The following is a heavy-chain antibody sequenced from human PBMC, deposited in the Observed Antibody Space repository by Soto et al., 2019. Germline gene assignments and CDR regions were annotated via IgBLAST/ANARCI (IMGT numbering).Heavy chain of an antibody. CDR1: GYSFMSYW. CDR2: ISPSDSNT. CDR3: ARLGLAATYYYGMDV. V-gene: IGHV5-10-1*01. D-gene: IGHD2-15*01. Sequence: GESLKISCKGSGYSFMSYWISWVRQMPRKGLEWMGRISPSDSNTNYSPSFQGHVTISADMSLSTAYLQWSSLKASDTAIYYCARLGLAATYYYGMDVWGQGTTVTVSS. J-gene: IGHJ6*02.